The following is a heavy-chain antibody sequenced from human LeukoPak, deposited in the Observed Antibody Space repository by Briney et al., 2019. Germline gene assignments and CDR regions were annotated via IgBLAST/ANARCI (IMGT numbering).Heavy chain of an antibody. V-gene: IGHV4-59*12. CDR3: ARYGVYGDYDY. Sequence: SETLSLTCTVSGGSISGSYWSWNRQPPGKALDWIGGIYYTGSASYNLSLKSRVTMSVDTSKNQFSLQLRSVTAADTAVYYCARYGVYGDYDYWGQGTLVTVSS. J-gene: IGHJ4*02. CDR2: IYYTGSA. CDR1: GGSISGSY. D-gene: IGHD4-17*01.